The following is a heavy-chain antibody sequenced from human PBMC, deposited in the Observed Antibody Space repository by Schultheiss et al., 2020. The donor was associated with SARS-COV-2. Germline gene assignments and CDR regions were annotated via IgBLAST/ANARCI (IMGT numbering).Heavy chain of an antibody. J-gene: IGHJ4*02. CDR2: IWYDGSNK. CDR1: GFTFSDYG. V-gene: IGHV3-33*08. D-gene: IGHD5-12*01. CDR3: ARDHEWLRLDY. Sequence: GESLKISCAASGFTFSDYGMHWVRQAPGKGLEWVAVIWYDGSNKYYADSVKGRFTISRDNSKNTLYLQMNSLRAEDTAVYYCARDHEWLRLDYWGQGTLVTVSS.